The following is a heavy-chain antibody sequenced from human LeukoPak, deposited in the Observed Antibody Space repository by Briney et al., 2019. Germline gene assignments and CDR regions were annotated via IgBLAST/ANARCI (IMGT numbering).Heavy chain of an antibody. V-gene: IGHV4-30-2*01. CDR1: GGSISSGGYS. Sequence: PSETLSLTCAVSGGSISSGGYSWSWIRQPPGKGLEWIGYIYHSGSTYYNPSLKSRVTISVDRSKNQFSLKLSSVTAADTAVYYCARDQLEQRCSGGSCRDYYGMDVWGQGTTVTVSS. CDR3: ARDQLEQRCSGGSCRDYYGMDV. J-gene: IGHJ6*02. D-gene: IGHD2-15*01. CDR2: IYHSGST.